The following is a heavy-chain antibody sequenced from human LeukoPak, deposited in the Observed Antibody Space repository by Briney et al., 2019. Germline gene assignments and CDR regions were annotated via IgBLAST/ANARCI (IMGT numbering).Heavy chain of an antibody. J-gene: IGHJ4*02. CDR3: ATPTTVGYY. Sequence: ASVKVSCKASGYTFTGYYMHWVRQAPGQGLEWMGIIDPSGGSTSYAQKFQGRVTMTRDMSTSTVYMELSSLRPEDTAVYYCATPTTVGYYWGQGTLVTVSS. V-gene: IGHV1-46*01. D-gene: IGHD4-17*01. CDR1: GYTFTGYY. CDR2: IDPSGGST.